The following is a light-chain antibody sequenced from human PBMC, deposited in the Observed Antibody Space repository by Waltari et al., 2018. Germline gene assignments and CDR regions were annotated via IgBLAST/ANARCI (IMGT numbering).Light chain of an antibody. CDR3: AAWDDSLNGLVV. V-gene: IGLV1-44*01. CDR1: SFHTGSNT. CDR2: SNN. J-gene: IGLJ2*01. Sequence: QSVLTQPPSASGTPGPRVTISSSGSSFHTGSNTVNWYQQLPGPAPKLLIYSNNQRPPGVPDRVSGSKSGTSASLAISGLQSEDEADYYCAAWDDSLNGLVVFGGGTKLTVL.